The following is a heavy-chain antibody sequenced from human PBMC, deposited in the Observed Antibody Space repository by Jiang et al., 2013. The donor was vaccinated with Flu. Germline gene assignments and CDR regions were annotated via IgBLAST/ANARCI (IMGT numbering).Heavy chain of an antibody. Sequence: PGSSVKVSCKASGGTFSSYAISWVRQAPGQGLEWMGRIIPILGIANYAQKFQGRVTITADKSTSTAYMELSSLRSEDTAVYYCARGLSYSSSKMGWFDPWGQGTLVTVSS. D-gene: IGHD6-13*01. CDR3: ARGLSYSSSKMGWFDP. CDR2: IIPILGIA. CDR1: GGTFSSYA. J-gene: IGHJ5*02. V-gene: IGHV1-69*04.